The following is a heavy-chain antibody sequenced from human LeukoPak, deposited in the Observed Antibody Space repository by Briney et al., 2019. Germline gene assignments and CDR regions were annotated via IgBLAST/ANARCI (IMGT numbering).Heavy chain of an antibody. CDR1: GFTFSSYA. CDR2: ISGSAGST. V-gene: IGHV3-23*01. J-gene: IGHJ5*02. CDR3: AKTQYQLLYWFDP. Sequence: GGSLRLSCAASGFTFSSYAMSWVRQAPGKGLEWVSGISGSAGSTYYADSVKGRFTISRDNSENTLYLQMNSLRAEDTAVYYCAKTQYQLLYWFDPWGQGTLVTVSS. D-gene: IGHD2-2*01.